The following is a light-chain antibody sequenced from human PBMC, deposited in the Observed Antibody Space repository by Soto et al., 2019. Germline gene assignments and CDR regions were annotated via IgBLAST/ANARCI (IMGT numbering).Light chain of an antibody. V-gene: IGKV1-5*03. J-gene: IGKJ4*01. CDR3: QHRHSYPLT. Sequence: DIQMTQSPSTLSGSVGDRVTITCRASQTISSWLAWYQQKPGKAPKLLIYKASTLKSGVPSRFSGSGYGTEFTLTISSLQPEDLATYYCQHRHSYPLTFGGGTKVDIK. CDR1: QTISSW. CDR2: KAS.